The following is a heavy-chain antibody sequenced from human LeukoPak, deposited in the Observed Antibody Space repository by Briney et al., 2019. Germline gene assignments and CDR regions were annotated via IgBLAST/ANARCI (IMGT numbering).Heavy chain of an antibody. CDR3: AKDGYEKWLLPYYYYGMDV. V-gene: IGHV3-23*01. CDR2: ISVSGGST. D-gene: IGHD3-22*01. J-gene: IGHJ6*02. Sequence: GGSLRLSCAASGFTFSSYAMSWVRQAPGKGLEWVSSISVSGGSTYYADSVKGRFTISRDNSKNTLYLQMNSLRAEDTAVYYCAKDGYEKWLLPYYYYGMDVWGQGTTVTVSS. CDR1: GFTFSSYA.